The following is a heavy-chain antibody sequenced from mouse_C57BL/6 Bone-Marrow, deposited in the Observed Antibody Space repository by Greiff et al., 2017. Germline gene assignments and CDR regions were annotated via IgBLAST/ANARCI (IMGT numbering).Heavy chain of an antibody. CDR1: GYTFTSYG. CDR3: PLLRYPWYFDV. D-gene: IGHD1-1*01. J-gene: IGHJ1*03. V-gene: IGHV1-81*01. Sequence: VKLMESGAELARPGASVKLSCKASGYTFTSYGISWVKQRTGQGLEWIGEIYPRSGNTYYNEKFKGKATLTADKSSSPAYMELRSLTSEDSAVYFCPLLRYPWYFDVWGTGTTVTVSS. CDR2: IYPRSGNT.